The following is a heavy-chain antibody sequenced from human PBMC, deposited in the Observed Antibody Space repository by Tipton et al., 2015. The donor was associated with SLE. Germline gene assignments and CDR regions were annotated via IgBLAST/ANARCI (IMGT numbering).Heavy chain of an antibody. V-gene: IGHV4-31*03. J-gene: IGHJ4*02. CDR3: ARGDFAVVDY. Sequence: TLSLTCTVSGGSISSGHYYWSWIRQHPGKGLEWIGYIYSSGSTYYNPSLKSRVTISVDTSKNQFSLKLNSVTAADTALYFCARGDFAVVDYWGQGTLVTVSS. D-gene: IGHD2-15*01. CDR1: GGSISSGHYY. CDR2: IYSSGST.